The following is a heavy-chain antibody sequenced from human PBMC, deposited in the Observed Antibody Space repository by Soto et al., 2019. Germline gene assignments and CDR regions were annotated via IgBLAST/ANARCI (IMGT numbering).Heavy chain of an antibody. CDR1: GGTFSSYA. Sequence: QVQLVQSGAEVKKPGSSVKVSCKASGGTFSSYAISWVRQAPGQGLEWMGGIIPIFGTANYAQKFQGRVTITADESRSTAYMELSSLRSEDTAVYYCASTFGYCISTSCPYYYYGMDVWGQGTKVTVSS. D-gene: IGHD2-2*01. V-gene: IGHV1-69*12. CDR2: IIPIFGTA. CDR3: ASTFGYCISTSCPYYYYGMDV. J-gene: IGHJ6*02.